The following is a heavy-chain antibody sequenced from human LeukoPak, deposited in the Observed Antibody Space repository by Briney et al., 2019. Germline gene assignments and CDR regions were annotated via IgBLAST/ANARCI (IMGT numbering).Heavy chain of an antibody. Sequence: SETLSLTCAVYGGSFSGYYWSWIRQPPGKGLEWIGEINHSGTTSYNPSLKSRVTMSVDTSKNQFSLKLSSVTAADTAVYYCARLSIAAPLDYWGQGTLVTVSS. CDR2: INHSGTT. D-gene: IGHD6-6*01. V-gene: IGHV4-34*01. J-gene: IGHJ4*02. CDR1: GGSFSGYY. CDR3: ARLSIAAPLDY.